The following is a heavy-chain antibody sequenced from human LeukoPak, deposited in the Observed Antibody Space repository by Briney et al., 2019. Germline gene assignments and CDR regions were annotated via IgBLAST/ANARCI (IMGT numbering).Heavy chain of an antibody. Sequence: PGGYLRLSCAASGFTFSNHIMHWIRQAPGKGLEWVSFIRFDGTNRHYVDSVKGRFTISRDNPNNMLYLQMNSLKFDDTAVYYCARDAYHSGDLDQWGEGTLVIVSS. CDR3: ARDAYHSGDLDQ. CDR1: GFTFSNHI. V-gene: IGHV3-30*02. J-gene: IGHJ4*02. CDR2: IRFDGTNR. D-gene: IGHD3/OR15-3a*01.